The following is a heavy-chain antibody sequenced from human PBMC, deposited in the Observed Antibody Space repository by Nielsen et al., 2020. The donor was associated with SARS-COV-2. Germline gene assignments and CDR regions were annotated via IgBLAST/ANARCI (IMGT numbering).Heavy chain of an antibody. CDR1: GFTFSNPW. J-gene: IGHJ5*02. Sequence: GESLKISCAASGFTFSNPWMNWVRQAPGKGLEWVGRIKSMSDGGATDYDAPVKGRFTISRDDLENTMWLQMNSLKSEDTAMYYCTTAGYGEDNWFDPWGQGTLVTVSS. V-gene: IGHV3-15*01. D-gene: IGHD4-17*01. CDR2: IKSMSDGGAT. CDR3: TTAGYGEDNWFDP.